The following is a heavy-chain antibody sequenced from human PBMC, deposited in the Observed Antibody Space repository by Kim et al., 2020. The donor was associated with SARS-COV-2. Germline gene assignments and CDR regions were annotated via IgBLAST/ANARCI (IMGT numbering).Heavy chain of an antibody. CDR1: GFTFSSYA. J-gene: IGHJ3*02. V-gene: IGHV3-30*04. CDR2: ISYDGSNK. CDR3: AREGYDTRDAFDI. Sequence: GGSLRLSCAASGFTFSSYAMHWVRQAPGKGLEWVAVISYDGSNKYYADSVKGRFTISRDNSKNTLYLQMNSLRAEDTAVYYCAREGYDTRDAFDIWGQGTMVTVSS. D-gene: IGHD3-9*01.